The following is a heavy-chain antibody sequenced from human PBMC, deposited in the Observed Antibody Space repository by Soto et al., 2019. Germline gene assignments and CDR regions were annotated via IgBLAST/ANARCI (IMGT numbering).Heavy chain of an antibody. Sequence: GASVKVSCKASGYTFTSYGISWVRQAPGQGLEWMGWISAYNGNTNYAQKLQGRVTMTTDTSTSTAYMELRSLRSDDTAVYYCARDGIPTVRGVISYYYGMDVWGQGTTVTVSS. CDR2: ISAYNGNT. V-gene: IGHV1-18*01. CDR1: GYTFTSYG. J-gene: IGHJ6*02. D-gene: IGHD3-10*01. CDR3: ARDGIPTVRGVISYYYGMDV.